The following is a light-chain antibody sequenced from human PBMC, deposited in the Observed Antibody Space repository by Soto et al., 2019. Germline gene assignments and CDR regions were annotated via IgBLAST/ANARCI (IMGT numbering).Light chain of an antibody. J-gene: IGKJ1*01. Sequence: EIVMTQSPASLSVSPGQRVTLSCRASQSVHSNLAWYQQKPGQAPRLVIYGASTRATGIPARFSGSGSGTEFTLTISSLEFGDSAVYYCQQYNNWWTFGQGTKVDIK. CDR1: QSVHSN. CDR2: GAS. V-gene: IGKV3-15*01. CDR3: QQYNNWWT.